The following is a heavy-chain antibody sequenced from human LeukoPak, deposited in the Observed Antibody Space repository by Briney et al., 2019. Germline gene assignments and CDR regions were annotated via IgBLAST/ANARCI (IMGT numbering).Heavy chain of an antibody. CDR2: INARGFIT. D-gene: IGHD5-18*01. CDR3: VNHITAMVRGCLDH. CDR1: GFTFNTLA. J-gene: IGHJ4*02. V-gene: IGHV3-23*01. Sequence: GGSLRLSCAASGFTFNTLAMSWVRQAPGKGLEWVSAINARGFITYYADSVKGRFTISRDNSKNTLFLQVNSLSVEDTAIYYCVNHITAMVRGCLDHWGQGILVTVSS.